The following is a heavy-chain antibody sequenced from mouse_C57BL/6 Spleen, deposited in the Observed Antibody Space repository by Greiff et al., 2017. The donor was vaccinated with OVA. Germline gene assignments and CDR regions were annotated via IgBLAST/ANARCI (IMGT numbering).Heavy chain of an antibody. CDR1: GFTFSDFY. V-gene: IGHV7-1*01. CDR3: ARGYGNYDEGFAY. D-gene: IGHD2-1*01. CDR2: SRNKANDYTT. J-gene: IGHJ3*01. Sequence: EVMLVESGGGLVQSGRSLRLSCATSGFTFSDFYMEWVRQAPGKGLEGIAASRNKANDYTTESSASVKGRFIVSRDTSQSILYLQMNALRAEDTAIYYCARGYGNYDEGFAYWGQGTLVTVSA.